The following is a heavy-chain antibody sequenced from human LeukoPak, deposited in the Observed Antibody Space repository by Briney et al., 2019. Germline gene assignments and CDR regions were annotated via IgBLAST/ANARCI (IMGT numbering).Heavy chain of an antibody. CDR3: AEDGIYYFDY. J-gene: IGHJ4*02. CDR2: ISYDGSNK. CDR1: GFTFSSYG. V-gene: IGHV3-30*18. Sequence: GGSLRLSCAASGFTFSSYGMHWVRQAPGKGLEWVAVISYDGSNKYYADSVKGRFTISRDNSKNTLYLQMNSLRAEDTAVYYCAEDGIYYFDYWGQGTLVTVSS. D-gene: IGHD2-15*01.